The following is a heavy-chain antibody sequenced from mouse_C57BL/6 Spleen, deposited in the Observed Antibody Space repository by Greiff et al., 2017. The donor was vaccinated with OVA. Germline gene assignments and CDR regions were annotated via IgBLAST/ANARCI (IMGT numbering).Heavy chain of an antibody. CDR2: IDPSDSYT. Sequence: QVQLQQSGAELVKPGASVKLSCKASGYTFTSYWMQWVKQRPGQGLEWIGEIDPSDSYTNYNQKFKGKATLTVDTSSSTAYMQLSSLTSEDSAVYYCARWLLHYAMDYWGQGTSVTVSS. CDR3: ARWLLHYAMDY. J-gene: IGHJ4*01. D-gene: IGHD2-3*01. V-gene: IGHV1-50*01. CDR1: GYTFTSYW.